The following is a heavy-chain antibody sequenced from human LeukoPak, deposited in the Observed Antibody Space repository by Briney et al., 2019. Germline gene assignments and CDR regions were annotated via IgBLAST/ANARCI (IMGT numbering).Heavy chain of an antibody. J-gene: IGHJ4*02. CDR1: GVTFEDYY. Sequence: GGSLRLSCTGSGVTFEDYYLSWIRQAPGKGLEWISYVSSTGGDKFYADPVKGRFTISRDNTRNSLYMEMNDLIAEDTAFYYCARGENGSFDHWGQGTLVIVSS. CDR2: VSSTGGDK. V-gene: IGHV3-11*01. CDR3: ARGENGSFDH. D-gene: IGHD3-10*01.